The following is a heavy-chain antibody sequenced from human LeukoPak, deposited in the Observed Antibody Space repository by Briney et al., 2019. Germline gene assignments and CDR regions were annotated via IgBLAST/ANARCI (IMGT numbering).Heavy chain of an antibody. Sequence: SETLSLTCAVYGGSFSGYYWSWIRQPPGKGLEWIGEINHSGSTNYNPSLKGRVTISVDKSKNQFPLKLSSVTAADTAVYYCARDSGSGGSYSDAFDIWGQGTMVTVSS. CDR1: GGSFSGYY. CDR2: INHSGST. J-gene: IGHJ3*02. CDR3: ARDSGSGGSYSDAFDI. V-gene: IGHV4-34*01. D-gene: IGHD1-26*01.